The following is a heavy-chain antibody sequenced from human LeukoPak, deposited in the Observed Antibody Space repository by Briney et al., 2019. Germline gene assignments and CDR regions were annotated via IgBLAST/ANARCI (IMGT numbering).Heavy chain of an antibody. J-gene: IGHJ5*02. V-gene: IGHV3-48*04. Sequence: GGSLRLSCAASGFTFSSYSMNWVRQAPGKGLEWVSYISSSSSTIYYADSVKGRFTISRDNAKNSLYLQMNSLRAEDTAVYYCTGSGSYPINWFDPWGQGTLVTVSS. CDR3: TGSGSYPINWFDP. D-gene: IGHD3-10*01. CDR2: ISSSSSTI. CDR1: GFTFSSYS.